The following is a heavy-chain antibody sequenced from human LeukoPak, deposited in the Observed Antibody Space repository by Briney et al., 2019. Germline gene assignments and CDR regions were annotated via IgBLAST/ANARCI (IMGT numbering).Heavy chain of an antibody. CDR2: IYYSGST. J-gene: IGHJ4*02. V-gene: IGHV4-59*11. D-gene: IGHD6-13*01. CDR1: GGSISSHY. Sequence: SETLSLTCTVTGGSISSHYWSWIRQPPGKGLEWIGYIYYSGSTNYNPSLKSRVTISVDTSKNQFSLKLSSVTAADTAVYYCARALGSSSWYTRRTRYFDYWGQGTLVTVSS. CDR3: ARALGSSSWYTRRTRYFDY.